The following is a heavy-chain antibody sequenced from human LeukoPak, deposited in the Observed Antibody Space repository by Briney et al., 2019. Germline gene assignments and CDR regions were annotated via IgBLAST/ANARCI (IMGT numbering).Heavy chain of an antibody. V-gene: IGHV4-30-4*08. J-gene: IGHJ4*02. D-gene: IGHD5-18*01. CDR2: IYYSVST. CDR3: ARESTAILDY. CDR1: RGPMRRGDEY. Sequence: QVQLQESGPGLVKPSKILSLTCTVSRGPMRRGDEYSTWIRQPPGRGLQWIGYIYYSVSTYYNPALKSRVTISVDTSKNQFSRKLSSVTAADTAVYYCARESTAILDYWGQGTLVTVSS.